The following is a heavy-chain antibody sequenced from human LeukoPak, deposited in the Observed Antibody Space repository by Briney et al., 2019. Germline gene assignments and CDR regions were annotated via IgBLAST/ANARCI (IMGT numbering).Heavy chain of an antibody. D-gene: IGHD4-23*01. Sequence: GGSLRLSCAASGFTFSSYWMSWVRQAPGKGLEWVANIKQDGSEKYYVDSVKGRFTISRDNAKNSLYLQMNSLRAEDTAVYYCAREDGGGIGYYGMDVWGQGTTVTVSS. CDR3: AREDGGGIGYYGMDV. V-gene: IGHV3-7*01. CDR2: IKQDGSEK. J-gene: IGHJ6*02. CDR1: GFTFSSYW.